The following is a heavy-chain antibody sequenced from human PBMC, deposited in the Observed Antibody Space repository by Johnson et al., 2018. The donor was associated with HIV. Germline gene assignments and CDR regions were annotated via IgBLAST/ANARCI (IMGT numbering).Heavy chain of an antibody. CDR1: GFTFSSYG. V-gene: IGHV3-30*18. Sequence: QVQLVESGGGLVQPGGSLRLSCAASGFTFSSYGMHWVRQAPGKGLEWVAVISYDGSNKYYADSVKGRFTISRDNSKNTLYLQMNSLRAEDTAVYYCAKGKHIVATTDAFDIWGQGTMVTVSS. D-gene: IGHD5-12*01. CDR2: ISYDGSNK. J-gene: IGHJ3*02. CDR3: AKGKHIVATTDAFDI.